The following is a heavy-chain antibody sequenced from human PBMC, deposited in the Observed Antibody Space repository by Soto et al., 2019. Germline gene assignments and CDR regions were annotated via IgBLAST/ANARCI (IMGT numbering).Heavy chain of an antibody. CDR2: INYSGNT. CDR1: GGSLSSGSFS. Sequence: QLRLQESGSGLVKPSQTLSLTCTVSGGSLSSGSFSWGWIRQPPGKGLEWIGYINYSGNTYYNPSLRRRVTISRDMSTNQFSLTLGSVTAADTAVYYCARGGGSTDYVANYYFDYWGRGTLVTVSS. CDR3: ARGGGSTDYVANYYFDY. D-gene: IGHD4-17*01. V-gene: IGHV4-30-2*01. J-gene: IGHJ4*02.